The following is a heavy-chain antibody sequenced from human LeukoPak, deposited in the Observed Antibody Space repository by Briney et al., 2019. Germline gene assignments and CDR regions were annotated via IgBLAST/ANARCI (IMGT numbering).Heavy chain of an antibody. D-gene: IGHD3-9*01. Sequence: GESLKISCKGSGYSFTTYWIGWVRQMPGKGPESMGLIYPADSDTRYSPSFQGQVTISADKSVSTAYLQWSSLKASDTAMYYCATSREALRYFDAWGQGTLVTVSS. CDR1: GYSFTTYW. V-gene: IGHV5-51*01. CDR3: ATSREALRYFDA. CDR2: IYPADSDT. J-gene: IGHJ4*02.